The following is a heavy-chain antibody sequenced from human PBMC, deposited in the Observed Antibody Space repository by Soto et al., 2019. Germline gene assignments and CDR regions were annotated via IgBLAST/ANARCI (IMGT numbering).Heavy chain of an antibody. CDR1: GYTFTGSY. CDR3: AIAFTNYDSSGQN. Sequence: ASVKVSSKASGYTFTGSYIHWVRLAPGEGLEWIGWINPNTGVTKNSQKFQGRVTMTRDTSISTDYMELSRLRSDDTAIYYCAIAFTNYDSSGQNWGQGPLVAVCS. J-gene: IGHJ4*02. CDR2: INPNTGVT. V-gene: IGHV1-2*02. D-gene: IGHD3-22*01.